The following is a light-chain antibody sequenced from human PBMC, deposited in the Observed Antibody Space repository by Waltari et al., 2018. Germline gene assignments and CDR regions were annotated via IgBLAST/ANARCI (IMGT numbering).Light chain of an antibody. CDR3: AAWDDSLRVV. CDR2: TQK. V-gene: IGLV1-47*01. Sequence: QSVLTQPPSASGTPGQRVTISCSGSSSNIGSNYVYWYQQLPGTAPKLLFYTQKPGPAAHPELFYGSRSGTSASLAFTGRRSEDEADYYCAAWDDSLRVVFGGGTKLTVL. CDR1: SSNIGSNY. J-gene: IGLJ2*01.